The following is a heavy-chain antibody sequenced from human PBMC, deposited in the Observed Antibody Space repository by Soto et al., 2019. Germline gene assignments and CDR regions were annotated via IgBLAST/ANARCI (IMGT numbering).Heavy chain of an antibody. Sequence: ASVKVSCKASGYTFTGYAMHWVRQAPGQRLEWMGWTNAGNGNTKYSQKFQGRVTITRDTSASTAYMELSGLRSEDTAVYYCARAVAVPADFDFWGQGTLVTVSS. J-gene: IGHJ4*02. V-gene: IGHV1-3*01. CDR1: GYTFTGYA. CDR3: ARAVAVPADFDF. CDR2: TNAGNGNT. D-gene: IGHD6-19*01.